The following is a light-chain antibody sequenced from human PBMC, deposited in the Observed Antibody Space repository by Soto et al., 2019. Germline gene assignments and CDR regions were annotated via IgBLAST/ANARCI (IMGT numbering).Light chain of an antibody. CDR2: EVS. J-gene: IGLJ1*01. CDR3: SSYAGSNNYV. V-gene: IGLV2-8*01. CDR1: SSDVGGYNY. Sequence: QSALTESRSACGSPGELVTISCTGTSSDVGGYNYVSWYQQHPGKAPKLMIYEVSKRPSGVPDRFSGSKSGNTASLTVSGLQAEDEADYYCSSYAGSNNYVFGTGTKVTVL.